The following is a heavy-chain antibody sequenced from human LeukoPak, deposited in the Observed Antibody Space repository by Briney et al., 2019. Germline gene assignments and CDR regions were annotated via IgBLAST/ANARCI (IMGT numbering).Heavy chain of an antibody. CDR2: ISSSSSTI. CDR3: ARDRGITGTTYYYYYMDV. Sequence: PGGSLRLSFAASGFTFSSYSMNWVRQAPGKGLEWVSYISSSSSTIYYADSVKGRFTISRDNAKNSLYLQMNSLRAEDTAVYYCARDRGITGTTYYYYYMDVWGKGTTVTVSS. CDR1: GFTFSSYS. J-gene: IGHJ6*03. D-gene: IGHD1-7*01. V-gene: IGHV3-48*01.